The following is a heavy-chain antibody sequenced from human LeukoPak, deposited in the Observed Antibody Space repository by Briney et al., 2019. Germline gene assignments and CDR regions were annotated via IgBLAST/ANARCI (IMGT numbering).Heavy chain of an antibody. D-gene: IGHD3-10*01. CDR2: IYYSGST. J-gene: IGHJ4*02. CDR3: ARDSSGSYYKGDFDY. CDR1: GGSISSSSYY. V-gene: IGHV4-39*02. Sequence: PSETLSLTCTVSGGSISSSSYYWGWIRQPPGKGLEWIGSIYYSGSTYYNPSLKSRVTISVDTSKNQFSLKLSSVTAADTAVYYCARDSSGSYYKGDFDYWGQGTLVTVSS.